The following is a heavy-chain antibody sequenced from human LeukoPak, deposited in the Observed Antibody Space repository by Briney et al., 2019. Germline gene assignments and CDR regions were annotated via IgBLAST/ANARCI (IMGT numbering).Heavy chain of an antibody. Sequence: PSETLSLTCSVSGYSISSAYYWGWIRQPPGKGLEWIGSISYSGSTNYNPSLKSRVTISVVTSKNQFSLKLSSVTAADTAVYYCARRYTSGWYNYWGQGTLVTVSS. J-gene: IGHJ4*02. CDR3: ARRYTSGWYNY. D-gene: IGHD6-19*01. CDR2: ISYSGST. V-gene: IGHV4-38-2*02. CDR1: GYSISSAYY.